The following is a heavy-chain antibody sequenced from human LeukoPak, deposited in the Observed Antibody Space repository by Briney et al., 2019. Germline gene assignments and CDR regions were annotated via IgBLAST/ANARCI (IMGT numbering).Heavy chain of an antibody. CDR2: ITGGGVYT. D-gene: IGHD3-10*01. J-gene: IGHJ6*02. CDR3: ARGGLHSQYGMDV. V-gene: IGHV3-23*01. CDR1: GFTFGSHI. Sequence: SGGSLRLSCVASGFTFGSHIMSWVRQAPGQGLERVSGITGGGVYTYYTDSVKGRFAISSDNYRNTLYLQMNSLRAEDTAIYYCARGGLHSQYGMDVWGQGTTVTVSS.